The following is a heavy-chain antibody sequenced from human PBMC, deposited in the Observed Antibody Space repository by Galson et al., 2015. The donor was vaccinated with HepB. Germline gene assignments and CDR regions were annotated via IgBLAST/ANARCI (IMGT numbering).Heavy chain of an antibody. CDR1: GFTFRHYD. CDR3: ARGGGGTKFDS. D-gene: IGHD1-26*01. Sequence: SLRLSCAASGFTFRHYDLHWVRQAPGKGLEWVAHISYDGGTRRYPDSVKGRFTVSRDNAKNILYLQMYSLRPEDTALYYCARGGGGTKFDSWGLGTLVTVSS. V-gene: IGHV3-30*03. CDR2: ISYDGGTR. J-gene: IGHJ4*02.